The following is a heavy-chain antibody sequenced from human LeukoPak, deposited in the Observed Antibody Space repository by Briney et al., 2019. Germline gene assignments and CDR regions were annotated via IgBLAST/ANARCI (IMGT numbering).Heavy chain of an antibody. J-gene: IGHJ4*02. CDR1: GFPFSSYA. CDR2: IWYDGSNK. V-gene: IGHV3-33*08. CDR3: ARDSLPYGSGSYYNDY. Sequence: GGSLRLSCAASGFPFSSYAMTWVRQAPGKGLEWVAVIWYDGSNKYYADSVKGRFTISRDNSKNTLYLQMNSLRAEDTAVYYCARDSLPYGSGSYYNDYWGQGTLVTVSS. D-gene: IGHD3-10*01.